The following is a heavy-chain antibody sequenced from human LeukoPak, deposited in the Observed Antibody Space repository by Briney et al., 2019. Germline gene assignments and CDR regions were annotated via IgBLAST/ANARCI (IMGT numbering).Heavy chain of an antibody. Sequence: GGSLRLSCAASGFTFSSYGMHWVRQAPGKGLEWVAVISYDGSNKYYADSVKGRFTIPRDSSKNTLYLQMNSLRAEDTSVYYCAKDAITALDHWGQGTLVTVSS. CDR3: AKDAITALDH. J-gene: IGHJ4*02. D-gene: IGHD5-18*01. CDR2: ISYDGSNK. CDR1: GFTFSSYG. V-gene: IGHV3-30*18.